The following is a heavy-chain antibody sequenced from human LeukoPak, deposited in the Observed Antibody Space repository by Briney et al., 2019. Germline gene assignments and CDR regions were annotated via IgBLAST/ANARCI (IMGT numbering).Heavy chain of an antibody. CDR2: MNPNSGNT. CDR1: GYTFTSYG. Sequence: ASVKVSCKASGYTFTSYGISWVRQAPGQGLEWMGWMNPNSGNTGYAQKFQGRVTITRNTSISTAYMELSSLRSEDTAVYYCARGAKYYYYYYMDVWGKGTTVTVSS. CDR3: ARGAKYYYYYYMDV. V-gene: IGHV1-8*03. J-gene: IGHJ6*03.